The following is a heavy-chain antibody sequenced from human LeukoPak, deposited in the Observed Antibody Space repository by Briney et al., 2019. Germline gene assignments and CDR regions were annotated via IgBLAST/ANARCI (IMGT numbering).Heavy chain of an antibody. Sequence: GGSLRLSCAASGFTFSTFSMIWVRQPPGKGLEWVSSIFPSGGEIHYADSVRGRFTISRDNSKSTLSLQMNSLRAEDTAIYYCATYRQVLLPFESWGQGTLVTVSS. D-gene: IGHD2-8*02. CDR3: ATYRQVLLPFES. V-gene: IGHV3-23*01. CDR1: GFTFSTFS. J-gene: IGHJ4*02. CDR2: IFPSGGEI.